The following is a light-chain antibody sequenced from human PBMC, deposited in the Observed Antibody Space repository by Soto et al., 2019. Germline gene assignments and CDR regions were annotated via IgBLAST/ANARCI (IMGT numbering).Light chain of an antibody. J-gene: IGKJ1*01. CDR1: QSVSGSY. CDR2: GAS. Sequence: EIVLTQSPGTLSFSPGERATLTCRASQSVSGSYLAWFQQKPGQAPRLLIYGASSRATDIPDRFSGSGSGTDFTLTISRLEPEDFAVYYCQQYNTWWTFGQGTKVDIK. CDR3: QQYNTWWT. V-gene: IGKV3-20*01.